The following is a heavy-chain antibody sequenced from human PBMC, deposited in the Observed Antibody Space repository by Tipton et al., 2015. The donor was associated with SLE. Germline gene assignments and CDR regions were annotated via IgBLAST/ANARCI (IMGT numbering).Heavy chain of an antibody. CDR2: IYYSGST. D-gene: IGHD1-1*01. CDR3: ATWRRPYYYYGMDV. Sequence: TLSLTCTVSGGSISSHYWSWIRQPPGKGLEWIGYIYYSGSTNYNPSLKSRVTISVDTSKNQFSLKLSSVTAADTAVYHCATWRRPYYYYGMDVWGQGTTVTVSS. CDR1: GGSISSHY. J-gene: IGHJ6*02. V-gene: IGHV4-59*11.